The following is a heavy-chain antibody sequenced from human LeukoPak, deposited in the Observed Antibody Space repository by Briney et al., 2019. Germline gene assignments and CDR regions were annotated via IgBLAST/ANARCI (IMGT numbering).Heavy chain of an antibody. D-gene: IGHD5-12*01. CDR3: ARDPSGYENTFAEY. CDR2: ISAYNGNT. CDR1: GYTFTSYG. J-gene: IGHJ4*01. Sequence: ASVKVSCKASGYTFTSYGFSWVRQAPGQGLEWMGWISAYNGNTNYAQKLKGSVTMTTDTSTSTAYMELRSLRSDDTAVYYCARDPSGYENTFAEYLGQGTLVTVSS. V-gene: IGHV1-18*01.